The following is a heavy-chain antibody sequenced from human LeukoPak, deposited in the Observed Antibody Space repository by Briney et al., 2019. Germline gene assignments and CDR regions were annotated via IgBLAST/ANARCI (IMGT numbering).Heavy chain of an antibody. J-gene: IGHJ6*02. D-gene: IGHD3-22*01. CDR2: ISGSGGST. CDR3: AKDAYYYDSSGYPDPIYYYGMDV. Sequence: GGSLRLSCAASGFTFSTYAMNWVRQAPGKGLEWVSAISGSGGSTYYADSVKGRFTISRDNSKNTLYLQMNSLRAEDTAVYYCAKDAYYYDSSGYPDPIYYYGMDVWGQGTTVTVSS. V-gene: IGHV3-23*01. CDR1: GFTFSTYA.